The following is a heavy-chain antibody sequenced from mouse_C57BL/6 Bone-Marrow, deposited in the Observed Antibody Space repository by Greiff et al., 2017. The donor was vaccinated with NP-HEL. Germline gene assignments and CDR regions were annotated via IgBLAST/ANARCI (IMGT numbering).Heavy chain of an antibody. D-gene: IGHD2-5*01. Sequence: QVQLQQPGAELVKPGASVKMSCKASGYTFTSYWITWVKQRPGQGLEWIGDIYPGSGSTNYNEKFKSKATLTVDTSSSTAYIQLSSLTSEDSAVYDCARSPSNYEYYAMDYWGQGTSVTVSS. V-gene: IGHV1-55*01. J-gene: IGHJ4*01. CDR1: GYTFTSYW. CDR2: IYPGSGST. CDR3: ARSPSNYEYYAMDY.